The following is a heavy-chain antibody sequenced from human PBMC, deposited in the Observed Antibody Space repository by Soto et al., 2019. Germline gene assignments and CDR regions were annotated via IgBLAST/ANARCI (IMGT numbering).Heavy chain of an antibody. CDR2: ISYDGSDK. CDR3: AKDFGTNWYYFEC. V-gene: IGHV3-30*18. CDR1: VFSFMRDF. J-gene: IGHJ4*02. D-gene: IGHD1-1*01. Sequence: VVSRRRSCSSCVFSFMRDFVQVFRQAPVKGLEWVTLISYDGSDKYYADSVKGRLTISRDNSKNMLYLQMNSLGAEDTAVYYCAKDFGTNWYYFECWGQGPLVTVSS.